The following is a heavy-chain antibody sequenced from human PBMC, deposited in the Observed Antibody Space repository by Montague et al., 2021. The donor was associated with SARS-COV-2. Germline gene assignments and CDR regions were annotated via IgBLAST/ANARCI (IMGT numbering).Heavy chain of an antibody. CDR3: ARAPGYDGTDY. D-gene: IGHD4-23*01. Sequence: SLRLSCAASGFTFSNYIMNWVRQAPGKGLEWVSSIKGRFTISRDNAKNSLYLQMNSLRAEGTAVYYCARAPGYDGTDYWGQGTLVTVSS. CDR1: GFTFSNYI. J-gene: IGHJ4*02. V-gene: IGHV3-21*01. CDR2: I.